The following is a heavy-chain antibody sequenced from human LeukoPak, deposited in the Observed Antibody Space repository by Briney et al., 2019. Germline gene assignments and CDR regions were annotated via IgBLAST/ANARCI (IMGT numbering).Heavy chain of an antibody. D-gene: IGHD3-10*01. CDR3: ARVRWFGGLGLNHWASYGMDV. V-gene: IGHV4-4*02. CDR2: IYHSVST. J-gene: IGHJ6*02. CDR1: GGSISSSNW. Sequence: SGTLSLTCAVSGGSISSSNWWSWVRQPPGKGLEWIGEIYHSVSTNYNPSLKSRVTISVDKSKNQFSLKLSSVTAADTAVYYCARVRWFGGLGLNHWASYGMDVWGQGTTVTVSS.